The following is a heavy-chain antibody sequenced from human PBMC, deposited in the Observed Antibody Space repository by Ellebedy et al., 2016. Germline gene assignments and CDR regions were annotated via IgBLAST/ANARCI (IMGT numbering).Heavy chain of an antibody. D-gene: IGHD2-2*01. Sequence: GGSLRLSCAASGFTFSSYAMHWVRQAPGKGLEWVAVISYDGSYKYYADSVKGRFTISRDNSKNTLHLQMNSLRAEDTAVYYCASLQSYCISCESDVWGQGTTDTVSS. CDR2: ISYDGSYK. CDR3: ASLQSYCISCESDV. J-gene: IGHJ6*02. V-gene: IGHV3-30-3*01. CDR1: GFTFSSYA.